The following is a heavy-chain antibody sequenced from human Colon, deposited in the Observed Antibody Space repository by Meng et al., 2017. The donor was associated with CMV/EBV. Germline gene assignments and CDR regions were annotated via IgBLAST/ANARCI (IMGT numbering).Heavy chain of an antibody. CDR1: GGTFSSHS. D-gene: IGHD2-21*01. J-gene: IGHJ3*01. Sequence: SGGTFSSHSINWVRQAPGQGLEWMGGIIPFHGTANYAQGFQGRVTITTDESTATVHLDLTSLRSEDTAVYYCARVCRTTDCYTAFDVWGQGTMVTVSS. V-gene: IGHV1-69*16. CDR3: ARVCRTTDCYTAFDV. CDR2: IIPFHGTA.